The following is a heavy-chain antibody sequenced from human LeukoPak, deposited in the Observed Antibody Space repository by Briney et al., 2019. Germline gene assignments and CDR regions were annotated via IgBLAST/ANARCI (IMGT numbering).Heavy chain of an antibody. Sequence: PSETLSLTCTVSGGSISSHYWSWVRQPPGKGLEWIGNIYDSESTHYKSSLKSRVTISVDTSKNQFPLRLSSVTAADTAVYYCARVLQNYYYLDVWGKGTTVTVSS. CDR3: ARVLQNYYYLDV. J-gene: IGHJ6*03. CDR2: IYDSEST. D-gene: IGHD3-3*01. V-gene: IGHV4-59*11. CDR1: GGSISSHY.